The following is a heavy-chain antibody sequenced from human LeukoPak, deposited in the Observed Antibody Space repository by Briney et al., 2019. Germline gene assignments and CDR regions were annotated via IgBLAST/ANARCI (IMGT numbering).Heavy chain of an antibody. V-gene: IGHV1-2*06. J-gene: IGHJ4*02. Sequence: ASVKVSCKASGYTFTGYHMHWVGQAPGQGLEWMGRINPNSGDTNSAQNFQGRVTMTRDTSISTAYMELSRLRSDDTAVYYCARDYCSSTSCLFDYWGQGTLVTVSS. CDR1: GYTFTGYH. CDR2: INPNSGDT. D-gene: IGHD2-2*01. CDR3: ARDYCSSTSCLFDY.